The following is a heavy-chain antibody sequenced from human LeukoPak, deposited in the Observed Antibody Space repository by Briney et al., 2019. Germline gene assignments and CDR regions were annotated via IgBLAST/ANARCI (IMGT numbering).Heavy chain of an antibody. CDR3: AAGVPAASKYYYYYYMDV. CDR1: GGTFSSYA. Sequence: ASVKVSCKASGGTFSSYAISWVRQAPGQGLEWMGGIIPIFGTANYAQKFQGRVTITADESTSTAYMELSSLRSEDTAVYYCAAGVPAASKYYYYYYMDVRGKGTTVTVSS. D-gene: IGHD2-2*01. V-gene: IGHV1-69*13. CDR2: IIPIFGTA. J-gene: IGHJ6*03.